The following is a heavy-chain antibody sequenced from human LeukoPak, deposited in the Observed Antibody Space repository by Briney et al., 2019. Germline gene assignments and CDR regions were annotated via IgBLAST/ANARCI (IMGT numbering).Heavy chain of an antibody. CDR3: ARGRRSAARPSSLDY. V-gene: IGHV4-34*01. CDR2: INHSGST. CDR1: GGSFSGYY. D-gene: IGHD6-6*01. J-gene: IGHJ4*02. Sequence: SETLSRTCAVYGGSFSGYYSSWIRQPPGKGLEWIGEINHSGSTNYNPSLKSRVTISVDTSKNQFSLKLSSVTAADTAVYYCARGRRSAARPSSLDYWGQGTLVTVSS.